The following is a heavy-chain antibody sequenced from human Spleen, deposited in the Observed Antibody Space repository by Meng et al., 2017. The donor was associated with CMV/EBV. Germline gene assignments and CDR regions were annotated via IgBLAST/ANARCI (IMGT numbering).Heavy chain of an antibody. CDR2: ISWNSGRI. J-gene: IGHJ5*01. CDR3: VRDEWGDS. V-gene: IGHV3-9*01. CDR1: GFTFDDYA. D-gene: IGHD3-16*01. Sequence: GGSLRLSCTASGFTFDDYAMHWVRQGPGKGLEWVAGISWNSGRIDHADSVKGRFTISRDNAKTSLYLQMDSLRAEDTAVYYCVRDEWGDSWGQGTLVTVSS.